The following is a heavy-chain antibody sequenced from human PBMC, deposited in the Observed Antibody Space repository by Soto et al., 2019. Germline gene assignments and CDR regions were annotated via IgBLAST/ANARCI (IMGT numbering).Heavy chain of an antibody. CDR3: AILLGYCSGGSCYSSAFDI. V-gene: IGHV3-30*03. Sequence: PGGSLRLSCAASGFTFSSYGMHWVRQAPGKGLEWVAVISYDGSNKYYADSVKGRFTISRDNSKNTLYLQMNSLRAEDTAVYYCAILLGYCSGGSCYSSAFDIWGQGTMVTVS. J-gene: IGHJ3*02. CDR2: ISYDGSNK. CDR1: GFTFSSYG. D-gene: IGHD2-15*01.